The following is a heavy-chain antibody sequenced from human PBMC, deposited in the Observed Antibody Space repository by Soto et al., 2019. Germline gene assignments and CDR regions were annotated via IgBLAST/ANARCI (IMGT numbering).Heavy chain of an antibody. D-gene: IGHD3-3*01. Sequence: QLQLQESGPGLVKPSETLSLTCTVSGGSISSSSYYWGWIRQPPGKGLEWIGSIYYSGSTYYNPALKSRAPISVDTSKNPFSLKLSSVTAADTAVYYCVAITIFGVVIPGNYGMDVWCQGTTVTVSS. V-gene: IGHV4-39*01. CDR3: VAITIFGVVIPGNYGMDV. CDR1: GGSISSSSYY. J-gene: IGHJ6*02. CDR2: IYYSGST.